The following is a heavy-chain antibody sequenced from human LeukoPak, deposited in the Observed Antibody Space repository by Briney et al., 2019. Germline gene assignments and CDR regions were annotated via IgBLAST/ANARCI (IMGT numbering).Heavy chain of an antibody. CDR3: ARWDPSSGWYGGTFDY. Sequence: GASVKVSCKASGGTFTSYAMHWVRQAPGQRLEWMGWINAGNGNTKYSQKFQGRVTITRDTSASTAYMELSSLRSEDTAVYYCARWDPSSGWYGGTFDYWGQGTLVTVSS. J-gene: IGHJ4*02. CDR2: INAGNGNT. D-gene: IGHD6-19*01. CDR1: GGTFTSYA. V-gene: IGHV1-3*01.